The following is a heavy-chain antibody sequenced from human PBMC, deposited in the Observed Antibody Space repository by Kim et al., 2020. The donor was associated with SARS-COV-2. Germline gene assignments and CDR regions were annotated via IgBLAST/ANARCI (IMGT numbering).Heavy chain of an antibody. V-gene: IGHV3-48*03. CDR2: ITGSGSTI. J-gene: IGHJ4*02. CDR1: GFTFSSYE. CDR3: ARVPAWNSNYGDY. D-gene: IGHD1-1*01. Sequence: GGSLRLSCAASGFTFSSYEMNWVRQAPGKGLEWVSYITGSGSTIYYADSVKGRFTISRDNAKNSLYLQMNSLRAEDTAVYYCARVPAWNSNYGDYWGQGTLVTVSS.